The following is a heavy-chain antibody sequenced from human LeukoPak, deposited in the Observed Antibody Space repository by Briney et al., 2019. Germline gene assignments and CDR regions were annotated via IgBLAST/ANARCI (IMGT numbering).Heavy chain of an antibody. Sequence: SETLSLTCTVSGGSISSYYWSWIRQPPGKGLEWIGYIYYSGSTNYNPSLKSRVTISVDKSKNQFSLKLSSATAADTAVYYCARHGGWHFDYWGQGTLVTVSS. J-gene: IGHJ4*02. CDR2: IYYSGST. CDR1: GGSISSYY. D-gene: IGHD6-19*01. V-gene: IGHV4-59*08. CDR3: ARHGGWHFDY.